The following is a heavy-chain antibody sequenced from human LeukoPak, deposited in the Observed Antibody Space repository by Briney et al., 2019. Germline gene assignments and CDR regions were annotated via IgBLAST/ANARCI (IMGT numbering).Heavy chain of an antibody. J-gene: IGHJ4*02. CDR3: ARGPYSSYYDFWSGYYSDY. Sequence: SVKVSCRASGGTFSSYAISWVRQAPGQGLEWMGGIIPIFGTANYAQKFRGRVTITADESTSTAYMELSSLRSEDTAVYYCARGPYSSYYDFWSGYYSDYWGQGTLVTVSS. D-gene: IGHD3-3*01. CDR1: GGTFSSYA. V-gene: IGHV1-69*13. CDR2: IIPIFGTA.